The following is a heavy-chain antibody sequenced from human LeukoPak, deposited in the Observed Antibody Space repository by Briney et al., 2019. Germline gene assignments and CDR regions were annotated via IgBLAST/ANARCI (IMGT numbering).Heavy chain of an antibody. J-gene: IGHJ6*02. V-gene: IGHV4-34*01. CDR2: INHSGST. D-gene: IGHD2-21*02. CDR1: GGSFSGYY. Sequence: PSETLSLTCAVYGGSFSGYYWSWIRQPPGKGLEWIGEINHSGSTNYNPSLKSRVTISVDTSKNQFSLKLSSVTAADTAVYYCARGWSVTAIHYYGMDVWGQGTTVTVSS. CDR3: ARGWSVTAIHYYGMDV.